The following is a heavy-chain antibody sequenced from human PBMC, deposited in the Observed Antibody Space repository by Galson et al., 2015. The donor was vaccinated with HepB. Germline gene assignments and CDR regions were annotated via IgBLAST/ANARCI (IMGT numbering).Heavy chain of an antibody. CDR1: GFRFSSFD. D-gene: IGHD3-16*01. CDR2: ISGGGGIT. Sequence: SLRLSCAASGFRFSSFDMHWVRQTPGKGLEWVAGISGGGGITIYAESVKGRFTISRDNPKNTLYLQMDSLRSDDTAVYFCARGLVSDIPDHFDYWGQGTLVTGSS. V-gene: IGHV3-30-3*01. CDR3: ARGLVSDIPDHFDY. J-gene: IGHJ4*02.